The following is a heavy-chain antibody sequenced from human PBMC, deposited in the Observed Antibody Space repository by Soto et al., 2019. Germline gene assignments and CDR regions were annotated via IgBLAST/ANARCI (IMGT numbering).Heavy chain of an antibody. CDR3: ARVRTTSSWFDL. CDR1: GFTFSRYW. Sequence: EVQLVESGGGLVQPGGSLRLSCTASGFTFSRYWMHWVRQAPGKGLVWVSRLNSDGSTTTYADSVKGRYTISRDNAKNPLYLQMNSLIAEDTAVYYCARVRTTSSWFDLWGQGTLVTVSS. D-gene: IGHD2-2*01. J-gene: IGHJ5*02. V-gene: IGHV3-74*01. CDR2: LNSDGSTT.